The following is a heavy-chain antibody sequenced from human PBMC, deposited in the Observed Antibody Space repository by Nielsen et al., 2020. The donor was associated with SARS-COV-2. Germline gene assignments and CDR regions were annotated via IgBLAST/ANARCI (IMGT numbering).Heavy chain of an antibody. J-gene: IGHJ5*02. Sequence: GGSLRLSCAASGFTFSSYGMHWVRQAPGKGLEWVAVIWYDGSNKYYADSVKGRFTISRDNSKNTLYLQMNSLRAEDTAVYYCARDLLGSSSGWFDPWGQGTLVTVSS. CDR2: IWYDGSNK. CDR3: ARDLLGSSSGWFDP. V-gene: IGHV3-33*01. CDR1: GFTFSSYG. D-gene: IGHD6-6*01.